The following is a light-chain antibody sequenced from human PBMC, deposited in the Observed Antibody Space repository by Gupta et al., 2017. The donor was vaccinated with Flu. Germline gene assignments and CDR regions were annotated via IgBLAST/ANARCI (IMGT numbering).Light chain of an antibody. CDR2: SNN. CDR3: AERDDRLDGPV. J-gene: IGLJ2*01. CDR1: SSNIGRNT. Sequence: RVTISCSGSSSNIGRNTVNWSKQFQAKQTHLVIESNNQRPSGVKDRLSCYKSGKYASPQISGLQSEDEAEDYCAERDDRLDGPVFGGGTNLTVL. V-gene: IGLV1-44*01.